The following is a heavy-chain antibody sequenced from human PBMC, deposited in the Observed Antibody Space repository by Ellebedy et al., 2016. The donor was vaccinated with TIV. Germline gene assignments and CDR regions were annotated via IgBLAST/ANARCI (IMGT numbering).Heavy chain of an antibody. CDR3: ASHYGSGSYYSEFRGMDV. V-gene: IGHV3-30-3*01. CDR2: ISYDGSNK. D-gene: IGHD3-10*01. J-gene: IGHJ6*02. CDR1: GFTFSSYA. Sequence: GESLKISCAASGFTFSSYAMHWVRPAPGKGLEWVAVISYDGSNKYYADSVKGRFTISRDNSKNPLYLQMNSLRAEDTAVYYCASHYGSGSYYSEFRGMDVWGQGTTVTVSS.